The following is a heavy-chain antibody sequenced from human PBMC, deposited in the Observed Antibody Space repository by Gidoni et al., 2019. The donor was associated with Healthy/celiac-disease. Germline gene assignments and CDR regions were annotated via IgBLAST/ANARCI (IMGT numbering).Heavy chain of an antibody. CDR3: AREAWSGYYLFDY. Sequence: QVQLVQSGAEVKKPGASVKVSCKAAGYTVTSYYMHWVRQAPGQGLEWMGIINPSGGSTSYDQKFQGRVTMTRDTSTSTVYMELSSLRSEDTAVYYCAREAWSGYYLFDYWGQGTLVTISS. V-gene: IGHV1-46*01. CDR1: GYTVTSYY. D-gene: IGHD3-3*01. CDR2: INPSGGST. J-gene: IGHJ4*02.